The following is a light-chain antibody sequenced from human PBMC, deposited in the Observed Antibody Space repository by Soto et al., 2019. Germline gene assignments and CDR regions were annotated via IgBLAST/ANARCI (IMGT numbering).Light chain of an antibody. Sequence: DIQMTQSPASLSASLGDKVTIACRTSQTISRSLNWYHHRPGKAPRLLVYAATTLQSGVPSRFSGSGSGTDFNLTISSLQPEDFATYYCQQSFSIPFTFGPGTKVYIK. CDR2: AAT. CDR3: QQSFSIPFT. V-gene: IGKV1-39*01. CDR1: QTISRS. J-gene: IGKJ3*01.